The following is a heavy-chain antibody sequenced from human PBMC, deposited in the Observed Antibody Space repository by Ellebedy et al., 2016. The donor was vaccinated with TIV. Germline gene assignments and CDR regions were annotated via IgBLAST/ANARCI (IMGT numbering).Heavy chain of an antibody. V-gene: IGHV3-30*18. J-gene: IGHJ4*02. CDR3: AKDRALGYCTGGSCNTK. CDR2: LSDDGSNK. CDR1: GFTFSSYG. Sequence: GESLKISCAASGFTFSSYGMHWVRQAPGKGLEWVAVLSDDGSNKYYADSVKGRCTISRDISRNTLYLQMNSLRAEDTAVYYCAKDRALGYCTGGSCNTKWGQGTLVTVSS. D-gene: IGHD2-15*01.